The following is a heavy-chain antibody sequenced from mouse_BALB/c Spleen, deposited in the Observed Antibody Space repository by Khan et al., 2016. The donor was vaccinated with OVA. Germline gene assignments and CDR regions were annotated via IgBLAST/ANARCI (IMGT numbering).Heavy chain of an antibody. CDR3: AKDRGYYAVDY. Sequence: VELVESGPGLVAPSQSLSITCTVSGFSLTSYGVSWVRQPPGKGLEWLGVIWGDGNTNFYSALRSRLSISKDNSKSQVFLKLNSLQTDDTATYYCAKDRGYYAVDYWGQGTSVTVSS. J-gene: IGHJ4*01. CDR2: IWGDGNT. V-gene: IGHV2-3*01. CDR1: GFSLTSYG.